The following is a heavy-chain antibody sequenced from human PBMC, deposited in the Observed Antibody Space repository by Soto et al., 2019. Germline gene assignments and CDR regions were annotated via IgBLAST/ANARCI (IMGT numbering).Heavy chain of an antibody. D-gene: IGHD3-10*01. CDR1: GFTFRRYG. CDR3: ARDIEFVDRVYTIVNHYSFSGMDV. Sequence: QVEVVESGGGVVQAGRSLRLSCEVSGFTFRRYGMHWVRQAPGKGLEWGAFIWYDGSNKNYGDSVKGRFTFSREDLKNTVYIQMKSGRAEDTAVYYSARDIEFVDRVYTIVNHYSFSGMDVCGQGTTVTVSS. V-gene: IGHV3-33*01. CDR2: IWYDGSNK. J-gene: IGHJ6*02.